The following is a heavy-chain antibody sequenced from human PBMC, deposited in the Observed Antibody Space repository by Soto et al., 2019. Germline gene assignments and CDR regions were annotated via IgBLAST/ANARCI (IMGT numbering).Heavy chain of an antibody. Sequence: QVQLVQSGAEVRKPGSSVKVSCKASGGTFSRHAISWVRQAPGQGLEWMGGIIHIFGTANHAQKFQGRVTIIADESTRTVYMEWSSLRSEDTAMYYCSRGWGYDSNDYYYAYWGQGTLVFVSS. CDR3: SRGWGYDSNDYYYAY. J-gene: IGHJ4*02. V-gene: IGHV1-69*01. D-gene: IGHD3-22*01. CDR1: GGTFSRHA. CDR2: IIHIFGTA.